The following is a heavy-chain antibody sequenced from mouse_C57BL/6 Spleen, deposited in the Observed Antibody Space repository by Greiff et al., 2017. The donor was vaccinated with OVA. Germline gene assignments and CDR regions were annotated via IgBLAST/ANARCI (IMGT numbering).Heavy chain of an antibody. V-gene: IGHV2-2*01. CDR2: IWSGGST. D-gene: IGHD1-1*01. CDR3: AREVYYVSSYDAWFAY. CDR1: GFSLTSYG. J-gene: IGHJ3*01. Sequence: QVQLKQSGPGLVQPSQSLSITCTVSGFSLTSYGVHWVRQSPGKGLEWLGVIWSGGSTDYNAAFISRLSISKDNSKSQVFFKMNSLQADDTAIYYCAREVYYVSSYDAWFAYWGQGTLVTVSA.